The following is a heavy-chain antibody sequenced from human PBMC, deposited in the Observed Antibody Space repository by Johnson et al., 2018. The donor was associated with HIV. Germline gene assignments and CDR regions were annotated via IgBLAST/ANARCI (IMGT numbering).Heavy chain of an antibody. Sequence: QEQLVVSGGGVVRPGGSLRLSCAVSGFIFDDYGISWVRQVPGKGLEWMAVISSAGTDKYYADSVKGRFTISRDNSKNTLYMQMNSLRAEDTAVYDCAKGLMRGAFDMWGQGTMVTVSS. V-gene: IGHV3-30*18. J-gene: IGHJ3*02. D-gene: IGHD2-8*01. CDR1: GFIFDDYG. CDR2: ISSAGTDK. CDR3: AKGLMRGAFDM.